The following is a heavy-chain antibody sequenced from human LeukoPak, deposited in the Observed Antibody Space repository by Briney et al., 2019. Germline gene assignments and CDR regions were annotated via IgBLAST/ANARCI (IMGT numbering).Heavy chain of an antibody. V-gene: IGHV1-18*01. D-gene: IGHD4-17*01. CDR2: IITYNGNT. CDR3: AKTTVTSKEYFYYYMDV. CDR1: GYTFTSYG. J-gene: IGHJ6*03. Sequence: GASVKVSCKTSGYTFTSYGLSWVRQAPGQGLERMGCIITYNGNTYYSQKLQGRVTMTTDTSTSTAYMELRSLRSDDTAVYYCAKTTVTSKEYFYYYMDVWGKGTTVTVSS.